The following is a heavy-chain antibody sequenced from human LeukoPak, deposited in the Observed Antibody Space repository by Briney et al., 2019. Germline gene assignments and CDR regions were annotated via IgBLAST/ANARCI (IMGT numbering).Heavy chain of an antibody. V-gene: IGHV1-69*05. D-gene: IGHD4-17*01. Sequence: SVKVSCKASGGTFSSYAISWVRQAPGQGLEWMGGIIPIFGTANYAQKFQGRVTITTDESTSTAYMELSGLRSEDTAVYYCARGGPYGDYFDYWGQGTLVTVSS. CDR1: GGTFSSYA. CDR3: ARGGPYGDYFDY. CDR2: IIPIFGTA. J-gene: IGHJ4*02.